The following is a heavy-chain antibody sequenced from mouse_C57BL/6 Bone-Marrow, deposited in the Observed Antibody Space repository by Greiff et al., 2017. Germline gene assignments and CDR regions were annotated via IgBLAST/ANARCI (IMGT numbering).Heavy chain of an antibody. CDR1: GYTFTSYG. J-gene: IGHJ4*01. CDR2: IYPRSGNT. Sequence: QVQLQQSGAELARPGASVKLSCKASGYTFTSYGISWVKQRTGQGLEWIGEIYPRSGNTYYNEKFKGKATLTADKSSSTAYMELRSLTSEDAAVYFCARPYGSSQPHWGQGTSVTVSS. V-gene: IGHV1-81*01. D-gene: IGHD1-1*01. CDR3: ARPYGSSQPH.